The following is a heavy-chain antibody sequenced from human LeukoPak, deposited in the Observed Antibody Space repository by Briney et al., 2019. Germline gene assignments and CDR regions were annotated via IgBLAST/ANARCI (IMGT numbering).Heavy chain of an antibody. CDR3: ARDGYSSSPFDY. J-gene: IGHJ4*02. CDR2: INHSGST. Sequence: SETLSLTCAVYGGSFSGYYWSWIRQPPGKGLEWIGEINHSGSTNYNPSLKSRVTISVDTSKNQFSLKPSSVTAADTAVYYCARDGYSSSPFDYWGQGTLVTVSS. CDR1: GGSFSGYY. V-gene: IGHV4-34*01. D-gene: IGHD6-13*01.